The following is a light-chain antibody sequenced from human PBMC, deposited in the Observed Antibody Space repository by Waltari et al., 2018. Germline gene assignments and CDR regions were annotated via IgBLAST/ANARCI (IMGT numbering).Light chain of an antibody. CDR2: QDK. Sequence: SYELTQPPSVSVSPGQTVTIICSGDKLGSIYTCWYQQRAGQSPIMVIFQDKKRPTGIPERFSGYNSGNTAALTISGAQSMDEADYYCQTWVNGTVIFGGGTKVTVL. V-gene: IGLV3-1*01. J-gene: IGLJ2*01. CDR1: KLGSIY. CDR3: QTWVNGTVI.